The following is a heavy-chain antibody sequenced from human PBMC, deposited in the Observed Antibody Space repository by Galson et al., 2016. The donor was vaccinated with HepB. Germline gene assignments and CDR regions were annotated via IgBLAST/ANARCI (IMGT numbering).Heavy chain of an antibody. Sequence: SEKVSCKASGYTFTSYYMHWVRQAPGQGLEWMGIINPSGGSTSYAQKFQGRVTVTRDTSTSTVYMELSSLRSEDTAVYYCARGTGTGGYFDYWGQGTLVTVSS. D-gene: IGHD3/OR15-3a*01. V-gene: IGHV1-46*01. J-gene: IGHJ4*02. CDR1: GYTFTSYY. CDR2: INPSGGST. CDR3: ARGTGTGGYFDY.